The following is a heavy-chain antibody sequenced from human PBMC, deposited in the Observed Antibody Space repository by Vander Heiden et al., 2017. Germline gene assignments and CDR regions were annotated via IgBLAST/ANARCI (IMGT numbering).Heavy chain of an antibody. J-gene: IGHJ4*02. V-gene: IGHV3-23*01. Sequence: EVQLLESGGGLVQPGGSLRLSCAASGFTFSSYAMSWFRQVPGKGLEWVSAISGSGGSTYYADSVKGRFTISRDNSKNTLYLQMNSLRAEDTAVYYCAKFKAPFITGTTGRYFDYWGQGTLVTVSS. CDR2: ISGSGGST. CDR3: AKFKAPFITGTTGRYFDY. CDR1: GFTFSSYA. D-gene: IGHD1-20*01.